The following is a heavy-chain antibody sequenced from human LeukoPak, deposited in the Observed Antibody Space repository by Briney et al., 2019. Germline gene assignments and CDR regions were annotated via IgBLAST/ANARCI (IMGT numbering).Heavy chain of an antibody. CDR2: IYSDGST. Sequence: GGSLRLSCAASGFTVSSNYMSWVRQAPGKGLEWVSLIYSDGSTYYADSVKGRFTISRDNSKNTLYLQMNSLRAEDTAVYYCAKKLTTDDAFDIWGQGTMVTVSS. CDR3: AKKLTTDDAFDI. D-gene: IGHD4-17*01. V-gene: IGHV3-66*02. J-gene: IGHJ3*02. CDR1: GFTVSSNY.